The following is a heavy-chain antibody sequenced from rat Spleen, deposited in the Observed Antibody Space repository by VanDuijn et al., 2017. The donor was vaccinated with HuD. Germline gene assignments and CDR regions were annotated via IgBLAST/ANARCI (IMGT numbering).Heavy chain of an antibody. V-gene: IGHV5-20*01. Sequence: EVQLVESGGGLVQPGRSMKLSCAASGFTFSNYDMAWVRQAPTKGLEWVASISYDGSSTYYRDSVKGRFTISRDNAKSTLYLQMDSLRSEDTATYYCTTGFAYWGQGTLVTVSS. CDR3: TTGFAY. CDR1: GFTFSNYD. CDR2: ISYDGSST. J-gene: IGHJ3*01.